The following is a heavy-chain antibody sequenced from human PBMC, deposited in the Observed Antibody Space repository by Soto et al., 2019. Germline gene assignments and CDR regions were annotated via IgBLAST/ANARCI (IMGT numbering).Heavy chain of an antibody. Sequence: GGSLTPSCAASGFTFSSYAMSWVRQAPGKGLEWVSAISGSGGSTYYADSVKGRFTISRDNSKNTLYLQMNSLRAEDTAVYYCAKDLDSRGWEANFAYWGQGPLVTVSS. D-gene: IGHD6-19*01. CDR3: AKDLDSRGWEANFAY. V-gene: IGHV3-23*01. CDR2: ISGSGGST. CDR1: GFTFSSYA. J-gene: IGHJ4*02.